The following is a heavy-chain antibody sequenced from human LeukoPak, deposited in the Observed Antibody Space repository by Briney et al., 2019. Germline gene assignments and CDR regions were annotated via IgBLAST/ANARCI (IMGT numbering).Heavy chain of an antibody. CDR2: IYPGDSDT. V-gene: IGHV5-51*01. CDR3: ARRNFDWSYFDY. D-gene: IGHD3-9*01. J-gene: IGHJ4*02. CDR1: GSSFTSYW. Sequence: GASLQISCEGSGSSFTSYWIGWGRQKPGKGLEWMGIIYPGDSDTRDSPSFQGQVTISADKSISTAHLQWSTLKASDTAIYYCARRNFDWSYFDYWGQGTLVTVSS.